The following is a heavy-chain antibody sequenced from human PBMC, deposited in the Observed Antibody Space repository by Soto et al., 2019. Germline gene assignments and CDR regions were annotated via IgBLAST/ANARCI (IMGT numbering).Heavy chain of an antibody. CDR3: ARVYRGYCSSTSCYKYGMDV. D-gene: IGHD2-2*02. V-gene: IGHV1-46*01. J-gene: IGHJ6*02. CDR1: GYTFTSYY. CDR2: INPSGGST. Sequence: ASVKVSCKASGYTFTSYYMHWVRQAPGQGLEWMGIINPSGGSTSYAQKFQGRVTMTRDTSTSTVYMELSSLRSEDTAVYYRARVYRGYCSSTSCYKYGMDVWGQGTTVTVSS.